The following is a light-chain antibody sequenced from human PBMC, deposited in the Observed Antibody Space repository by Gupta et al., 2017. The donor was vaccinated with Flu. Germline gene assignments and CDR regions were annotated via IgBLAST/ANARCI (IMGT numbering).Light chain of an antibody. Sequence: SYELTQPPSVSVSPGQPASITCSGDKLGDKYACWYQQKPGQAPMLVIYQDSKRPSGIPERFSGSNSGNTATLTISGTQAMDEADYYCQAWDSSTVVFGGGTKLTVL. J-gene: IGLJ2*01. CDR3: QAWDSSTVV. CDR2: QDS. V-gene: IGLV3-1*01. CDR1: KLGDKY.